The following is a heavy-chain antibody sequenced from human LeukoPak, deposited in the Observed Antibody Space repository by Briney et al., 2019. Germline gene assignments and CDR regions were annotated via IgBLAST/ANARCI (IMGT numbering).Heavy chain of an antibody. CDR3: AKSPLKYQLLFFYFDY. V-gene: IGHV3-11*04. CDR1: GFTFSDYY. CDR2: ISSSGSTI. J-gene: IGHJ4*02. D-gene: IGHD2-2*01. Sequence: GGSLRLSCAASGFTFSDYYMSWIRQAPGKGLEWVSYISSSGSTIYYADSVKGRFTISRDNAKNSLYLQMNSLRAEDTAVYYCAKSPLKYQLLFFYFDYWGQGTLVTVSS.